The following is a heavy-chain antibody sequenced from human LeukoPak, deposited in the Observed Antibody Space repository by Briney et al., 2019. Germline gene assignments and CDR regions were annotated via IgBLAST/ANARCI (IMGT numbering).Heavy chain of an antibody. CDR2: INPNRGGT. Sequence: ASVKVSCKASGYTFTGYYMHWVRQAPGQGLEWMGWINPNRGGTNYAQKFQGRVTMTRDTSISTAYMELNMLRSDDTAVYYCARGGIVGALNWFDPWGQGKLVTVSS. V-gene: IGHV1-2*02. D-gene: IGHD1-26*01. J-gene: IGHJ5*02. CDR3: ARGGIVGALNWFDP. CDR1: GYTFTGYY.